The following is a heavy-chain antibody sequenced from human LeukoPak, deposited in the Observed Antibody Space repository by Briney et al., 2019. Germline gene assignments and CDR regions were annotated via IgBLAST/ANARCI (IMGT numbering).Heavy chain of an antibody. CDR1: GYTFTGYY. CDR3: ARDPYSNYFDY. V-gene: IGHV1-2*02. D-gene: IGHD5-18*01. CDR2: INPNTGGI. Sequence: ASVKVSCKASGYTFTGYYMHWVRQAPGQGLEWMGWINPNTGGINYAQKFQGRVTMTRDTSISAAYMELSRLRSDDTAVYYCARDPYSNYFDYWGQGTLVTVSS. J-gene: IGHJ4*02.